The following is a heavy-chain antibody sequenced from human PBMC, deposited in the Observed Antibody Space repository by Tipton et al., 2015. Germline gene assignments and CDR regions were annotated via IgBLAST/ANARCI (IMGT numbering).Heavy chain of an antibody. CDR1: SDSINKYY. V-gene: IGHV4-59*07. CDR3: ARARGRHGGLFDS. D-gene: IGHD4-23*01. J-gene: IGHJ4*02. CDR2: ISYTDGA. Sequence: TLSLTCTVSSDSINKYYWSWIRQPPGKGLEWIGCISYTDGAHYNPALKSRVTISVDTSKTQFSLKMRSVTATDTAVYYCARARGRHGGLFDSWGQGTLVTVSS.